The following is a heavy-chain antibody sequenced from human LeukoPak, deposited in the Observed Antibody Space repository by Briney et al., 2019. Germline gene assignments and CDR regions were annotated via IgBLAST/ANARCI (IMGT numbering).Heavy chain of an antibody. CDR1: GFTFSSYA. Sequence: QPGRSLRLSCAASGFTFSSYAMHWVRQAPGKGLEWVAVISYDGSNKYYADSVKGRFTISRDNSKNTLYLQMNSLRAEDTAVCYCARDIGRGYYLGTPDYWGQGTLVTVSS. D-gene: IGHD3-22*01. J-gene: IGHJ4*02. CDR3: ARDIGRGYYLGTPDY. V-gene: IGHV3-30*01. CDR2: ISYDGSNK.